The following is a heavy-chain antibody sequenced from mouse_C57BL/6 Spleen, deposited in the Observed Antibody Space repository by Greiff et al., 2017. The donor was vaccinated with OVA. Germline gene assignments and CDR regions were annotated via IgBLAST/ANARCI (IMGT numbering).Heavy chain of an antibody. Sequence: QVQLQQSGAELVRPGTSVKVSCKASGYAFTNYLIEWVKQRPGQGLEWIGVINPGSGGTNYNEKFKCKATMTADKSSSTAYMQLRSLTSEDSAVYFCAIGAYYSNYYAMDYWGQGTSVTVSS. J-gene: IGHJ4*01. CDR1: GYAFTNYL. CDR3: AIGAYYSNYYAMDY. V-gene: IGHV1-54*01. D-gene: IGHD2-5*01. CDR2: INPGSGGT.